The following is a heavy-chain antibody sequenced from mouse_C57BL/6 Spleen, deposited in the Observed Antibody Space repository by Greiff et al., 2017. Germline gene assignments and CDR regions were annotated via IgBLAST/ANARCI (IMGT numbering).Heavy chain of an antibody. V-gene: IGHV3-6*01. J-gene: IGHJ1*03. Sequence: ESGPGLVKPSQSLSLTCSVTGYSITSGYYWNWIRQFPGNKLEWMGYISYDGSNNYNPSLKNRISITRDTSKNQFFLKLNSVTTEDTATYYCARDRVVDWYFDVWGTGTTVTVSS. CDR1: GYSITSGYY. D-gene: IGHD1-1*01. CDR2: ISYDGSN. CDR3: ARDRVVDWYFDV.